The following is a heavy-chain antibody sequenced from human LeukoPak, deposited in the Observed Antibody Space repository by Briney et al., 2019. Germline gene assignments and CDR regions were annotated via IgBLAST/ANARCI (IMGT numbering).Heavy chain of an antibody. CDR3: ANGRNYYDSSGYYSSSGY. Sequence: GGPLRLSCAASGFTFSSYGMHWVRQAPGKGLEWVAVISYDGSNKYYADSVKGRFTISRDNSKNTLYLQMNSLRAEDTAVYYCANGRNYYDSSGYYSSSGYWGQGTLVTVSS. CDR2: ISYDGSNK. J-gene: IGHJ4*02. D-gene: IGHD3-22*01. V-gene: IGHV3-30*18. CDR1: GFTFSSYG.